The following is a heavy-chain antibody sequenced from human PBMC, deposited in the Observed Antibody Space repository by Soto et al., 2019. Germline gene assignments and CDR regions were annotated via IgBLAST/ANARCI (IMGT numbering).Heavy chain of an antibody. CDR3: ARERPTVGMDV. CDR1: GFTFSSYG. Sequence: QVQLVESGGGVVQPGRSLRLSCAASGFTFSSYGMHWVRQAPGTGLEWVAVIWYDGSNKYYADSVKGRFTISRDNSKNTLYLKMNSLRAEDTAVYYCARERPTVGMDVGGQGTTVTVSS. V-gene: IGHV3-33*01. J-gene: IGHJ6*02. CDR2: IWYDGSNK. D-gene: IGHD4-17*01.